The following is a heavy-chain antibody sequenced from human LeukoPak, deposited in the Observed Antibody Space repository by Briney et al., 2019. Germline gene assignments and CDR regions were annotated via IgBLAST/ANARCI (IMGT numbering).Heavy chain of an antibody. V-gene: IGHV3-23*01. CDR3: AKDLSGSYGY. CDR1: GFPFSSYA. Sequence: GGSLRLSCAASGFPFSSYAMSWVRQAPGKALEWVSAISGSGGSTYYADSVKGRFTISRDNSKNTLYLQMNSLRAEDTAVYYCAKDLSGSYGYWGQGTLVTVSS. CDR2: ISGSGGST. J-gene: IGHJ4*02. D-gene: IGHD1-26*01.